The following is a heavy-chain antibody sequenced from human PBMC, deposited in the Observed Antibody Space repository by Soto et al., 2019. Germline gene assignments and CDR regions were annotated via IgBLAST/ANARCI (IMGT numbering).Heavy chain of an antibody. CDR3: ARDAWNLGGNYYSYYIDD. V-gene: IGHV3-30-3*01. CDR2: ISYDGNNE. Sequence: QVQLVESGGGVVQPGKSLRLSCVASQFTFSSYPIHWVRQAPGKGLEWVALISYDGNNEYYAHSVKGRFTISRDNYQNPLCLPMQCLSAKDTAVYFCARDAWNLGGNYYSYYIDDWGKGTTVRVCS. CDR1: QFTFSSYP. J-gene: IGHJ6*03. D-gene: IGHD1-1*01.